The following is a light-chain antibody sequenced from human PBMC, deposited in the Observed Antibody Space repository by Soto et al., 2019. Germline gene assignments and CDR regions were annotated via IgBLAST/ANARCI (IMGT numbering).Light chain of an antibody. CDR3: CSYAGSYTLV. J-gene: IGLJ3*02. Sequence: QSALTQPRSVSGSPGQSVTISCTGTSSDVGAYNYVSWYQQHPGKVPKLMIYDVSRRPSGVPDRFSGSKPGNTASLTISGLLADDEADYYCCSYAGSYTLVFGGGSKLTVL. V-gene: IGLV2-11*01. CDR2: DVS. CDR1: SSDVGAYNY.